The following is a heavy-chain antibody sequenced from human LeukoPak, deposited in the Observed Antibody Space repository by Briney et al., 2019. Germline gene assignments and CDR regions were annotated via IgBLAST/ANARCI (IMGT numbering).Heavy chain of an antibody. Sequence: PGGSLRLSCTASGFTFGDYAMSWVRQAPGKGLEWVSFIRTKGYGGTTEYAASVQGRFTISRDDSKSIAYLQMNSLKTEDTAVYYCTVLHGSGGSCVQNNWGQGTLVTVSS. D-gene: IGHD2-15*01. CDR2: IRTKGYGGTT. CDR1: GFTFGDYA. CDR3: TVLHGSGGSCVQNN. J-gene: IGHJ4*02. V-gene: IGHV3-49*04.